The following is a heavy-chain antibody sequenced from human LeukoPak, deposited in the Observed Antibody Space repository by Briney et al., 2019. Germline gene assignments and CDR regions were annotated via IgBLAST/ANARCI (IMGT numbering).Heavy chain of an antibody. Sequence: SETLSLTCTVSVGSISSYYWSWIRQPAGKGLEWIGRIYTSGSTNYNPSLKSRVTMSVDTSKNQFSLKLSSVTAADTAVYYCARHASSGWYWYFDYWGQGTLVTVSS. J-gene: IGHJ4*02. D-gene: IGHD6-19*01. CDR1: VGSISSYY. CDR2: IYTSGST. CDR3: ARHASSGWYWYFDY. V-gene: IGHV4-4*07.